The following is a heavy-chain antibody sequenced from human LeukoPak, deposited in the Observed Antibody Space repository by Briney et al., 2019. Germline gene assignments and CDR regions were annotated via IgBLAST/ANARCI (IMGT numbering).Heavy chain of an antibody. CDR3: ARESNYYGSGNFRYHYYMDV. D-gene: IGHD3-10*01. V-gene: IGHV4-38-2*02. Sequence: SETLSLTCTVSGYSISSGYYWGWIRQPPGKGLEWIGSIYHSGSTYYNPSLKSRVTISVDTSKNQFSLKVSSVTAADTAVYYCARESNYYGSGNFRYHYYMDVWGKGTTVTVSS. CDR2: IYHSGST. J-gene: IGHJ6*03. CDR1: GYSISSGYY.